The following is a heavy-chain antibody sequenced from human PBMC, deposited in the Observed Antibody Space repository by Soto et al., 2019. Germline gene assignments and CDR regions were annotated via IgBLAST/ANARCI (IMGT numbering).Heavy chain of an antibody. CDR3: ATSGYSYGHLSSFDY. D-gene: IGHD5-18*01. CDR1: GGSISSGDYY. J-gene: IGHJ4*02. CDR2: IYYSGST. V-gene: IGHV4-30-4*01. Sequence: QVQLQESGPGLVKPSQTLSLTCTVSGGSISSGDYYWSWIRQPPGKGLEWIGYIYYSGSTYYNPSLKSRVTISVDASKNQFSLKLSSVTAADTAVYYCATSGYSYGHLSSFDYWGQGTLVTVSS.